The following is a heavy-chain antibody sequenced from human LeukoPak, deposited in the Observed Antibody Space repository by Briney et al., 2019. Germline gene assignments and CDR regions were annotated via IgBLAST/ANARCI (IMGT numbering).Heavy chain of an antibody. Sequence: GASVKVSCKASGYTFTNNAMNWVRRAPGQGLEWMGWINTNIGRPTYAQGFTGRFVFSLDTSVNTAYLQISSLKAEDTAVYYCARSDSGGWFDYWGQGTLVTVSS. CDR1: GYTFTNNA. CDR3: ARSDSGGWFDY. D-gene: IGHD6-19*01. J-gene: IGHJ5*01. CDR2: INTNIGRP. V-gene: IGHV7-4-1*02.